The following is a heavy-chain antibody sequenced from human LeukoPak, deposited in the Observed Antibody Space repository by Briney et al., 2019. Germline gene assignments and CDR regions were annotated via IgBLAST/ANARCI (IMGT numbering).Heavy chain of an antibody. V-gene: IGHV3-48*01. D-gene: IGHD3-22*01. Sequence: QSGGSLRLSYAVSGFTFSSYSMNWVRQAPGKGLEWVSYISSSSSTIYYADSVKGRFTISRDNAKNSLYLQMNSLRAEDTAVYYCARDPGYYDSSSWGQGTLVTVSS. J-gene: IGHJ5*02. CDR2: ISSSSSTI. CDR1: GFTFSSYS. CDR3: ARDPGYYDSSS.